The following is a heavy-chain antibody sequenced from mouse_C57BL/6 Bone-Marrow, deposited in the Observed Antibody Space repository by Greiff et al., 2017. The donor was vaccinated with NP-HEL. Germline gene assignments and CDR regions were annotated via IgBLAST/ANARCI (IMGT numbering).Heavy chain of an antibody. CDR2: IHPNSGST. J-gene: IGHJ4*01. Sequence: VQLQQPGAELVKPGASVKLSCKASGYTFTSYWMHWVKQRPGQGLEWIGMIHPNSGSTNYNEKFKSKATLTVDKSSSTAYMQLSSLTSEDSAVYYCARSYGSSYLYAMDYWGQGTSVTVSS. D-gene: IGHD1-1*01. CDR1: GYTFTSYW. V-gene: IGHV1-64*01. CDR3: ARSYGSSYLYAMDY.